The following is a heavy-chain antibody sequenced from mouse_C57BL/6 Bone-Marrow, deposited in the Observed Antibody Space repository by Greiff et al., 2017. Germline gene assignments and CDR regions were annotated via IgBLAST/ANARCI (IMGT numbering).Heavy chain of an antibody. CDR2: LSGGGCHP. D-gene: IGHD1-1*01. CDR1: GFTFSSYT. V-gene: IGHV5-9*01. J-gene: IGHJ1*03. Sequence: EVQLVESGGCLVKPGGSLNLSCAASGFTFSSYTMSFFRHTPEKRLQCVAALSGGGCHPYYPDSVTCRFTLSRDNDKNCLYLQMSSLRSEDTALYYCSRQVTTVLATKYFDVWGTGTTVTVSS. CDR3: SRQVTTVLATKYFDV.